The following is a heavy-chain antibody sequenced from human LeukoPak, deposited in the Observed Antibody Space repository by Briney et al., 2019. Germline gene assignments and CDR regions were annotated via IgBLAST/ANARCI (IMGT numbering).Heavy chain of an antibody. CDR1: GFTFSSYA. V-gene: IGHV3-64*01. CDR3: AKSSFDI. J-gene: IGHJ3*02. CDR2: ISSNGGST. Sequence: GGSLRLSCAASGFTFSSYAMLWVRQAPGKGLEYVSAISSNGGSTYYANSVKGRFTISRDNPKNTLHLQMGSLRAEDMAVYYGAKSSFDIWGQGTMVTVSS.